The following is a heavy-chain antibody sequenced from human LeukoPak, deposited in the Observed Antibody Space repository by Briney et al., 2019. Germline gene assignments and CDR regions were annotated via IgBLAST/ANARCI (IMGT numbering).Heavy chain of an antibody. CDR2: ISYDGSNK. D-gene: IGHD1-26*01. Sequence: PGGSLRLSCAASGFSFNNYGMHWVRQAPGKGLDWVAVISYDGSNKYYADSVKGRFTISRDNSKNTLYLQMDSLRADDTAVYYCAKDRDWGYGSYYPEGYWGQGTLVTVSS. CDR3: AKDRDWGYGSYYPEGY. V-gene: IGHV3-30*18. J-gene: IGHJ4*02. CDR1: GFSFNNYG.